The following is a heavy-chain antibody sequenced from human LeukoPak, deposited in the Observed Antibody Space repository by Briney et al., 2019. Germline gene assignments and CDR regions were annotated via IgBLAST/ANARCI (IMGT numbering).Heavy chain of an antibody. D-gene: IGHD6-13*01. Sequence: PSETLSLTCTVSGGSISSYYWSWIRQPPGKGLEWIGYIYYSGSTNYNPSLKSRVTISVYTSKNQFSLKLSSVTAADTAVYYCARETRIAQIDYWGQGTLVTVSS. J-gene: IGHJ4*02. V-gene: IGHV4-59*01. CDR3: ARETRIAQIDY. CDR2: IYYSGST. CDR1: GGSISSYY.